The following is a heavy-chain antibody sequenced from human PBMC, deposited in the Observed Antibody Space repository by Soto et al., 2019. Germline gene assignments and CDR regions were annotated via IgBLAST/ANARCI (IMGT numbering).Heavy chain of an antibody. V-gene: IGHV3-49*04. CDR3: TRASSLDFDF. CDR2: IRRNAYGGTT. CDR1: GFTPGDYA. Sequence: GGTLRLSCTTSGFTPGDYALSWVRQAPGKGLEWVGFIRRNAYGGTTDYAASVKGRFTISRDDSKSIAYLQMNSLRTEDTALYYCTRASSLDFDFWGQGTLVTVSS. J-gene: IGHJ4*02. D-gene: IGHD3-16*01.